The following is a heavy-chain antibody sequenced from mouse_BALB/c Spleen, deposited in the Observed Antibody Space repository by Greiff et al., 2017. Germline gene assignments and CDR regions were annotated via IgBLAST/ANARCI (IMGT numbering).Heavy chain of an antibody. Sequence: EVQRVESGPSLVKPSQTLSLTCSVTGDSITSGYWNWIRKFPGNKLEYMGYISYSGSTYYNPSLKSRISITRDTSKNQYYLQLNSVTTEDTATYYCARLIYYDYGWFAYWGQGTLVTVSA. V-gene: IGHV3-8*02. CDR2: ISYSGST. CDR3: ARLIYYDYGWFAY. J-gene: IGHJ3*01. CDR1: GDSITSGY. D-gene: IGHD2-4*01.